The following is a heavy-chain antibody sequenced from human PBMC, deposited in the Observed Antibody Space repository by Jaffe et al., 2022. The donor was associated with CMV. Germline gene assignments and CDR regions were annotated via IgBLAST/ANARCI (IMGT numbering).Heavy chain of an antibody. CDR3: GRGQPPKAYLSGWIVY. D-gene: IGHD6-19*01. J-gene: IGHJ4*02. Sequence: QVQLVQSGAEVKKPGASVKISCRTSGSNFNLYFLHWVRQAPGQGLEWMGTINPTGGATRYAEKFQGRLTMTKDTSTSTVYMEMSSLTSEDTAMYYCGRGQPPKAYLSGWIVYWGQGTLVTVSS. CDR1: GSNFNLYF. V-gene: IGHV1-46*02. CDR2: INPTGGAT.